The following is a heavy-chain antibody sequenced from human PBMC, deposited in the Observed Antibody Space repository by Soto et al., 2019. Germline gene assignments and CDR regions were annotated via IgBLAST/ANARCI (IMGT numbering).Heavy chain of an antibody. J-gene: IGHJ5*01. Sequence: SETLSLTCAFSVVSIVSSNCWICVRQPPGKGLEWIGEIYHSGSTNYNPSLKSRVTISVDKSKNQFSLKLSSVTAADKDVYYCARGRSGWSSNWFANWAHGTLV. V-gene: IGHV4-4*02. CDR1: VVSIVSSNC. D-gene: IGHD6-13*01. CDR3: ARGRSGWSSNWFAN. CDR2: IYHSGST.